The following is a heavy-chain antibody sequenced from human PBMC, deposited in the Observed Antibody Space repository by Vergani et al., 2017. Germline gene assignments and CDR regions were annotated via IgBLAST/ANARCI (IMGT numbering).Heavy chain of an antibody. D-gene: IGHD4-17*01. CDR1: GFTFSSYS. CDR2: ISSSSSTI. Sequence: EVQLVESGGGLVQPGGSLRLSCAASGFTFSSYSMNWVRQAPGKGLEWVSYISSSSSTIYYADSVKCRFTISRDNAKNSLYLQMNSLRAEDTAVYYCARDEGDYGYYYYGMDVWGQGTTVTVSS. V-gene: IGHV3-48*04. J-gene: IGHJ6*02. CDR3: ARDEGDYGYYYYGMDV.